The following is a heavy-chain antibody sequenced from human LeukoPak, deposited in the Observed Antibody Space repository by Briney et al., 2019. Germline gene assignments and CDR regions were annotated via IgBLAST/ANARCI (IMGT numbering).Heavy chain of an antibody. J-gene: IGHJ4*02. CDR1: GFTFSSYA. V-gene: IGHV3-23*01. CDR3: AKEVRGYCSGGSCYGDY. Sequence: GGSLRLSCAASGFTFSSYAMSWVRQAPGKGLEWVSAISGSGGSTYYADSVKGRFTISRDNSKNTLYLQMNSLRAEDTAVYYCAKEVRGYCSGGSCYGDYWGQETLVTVSS. D-gene: IGHD2-15*01. CDR2: ISGSGGST.